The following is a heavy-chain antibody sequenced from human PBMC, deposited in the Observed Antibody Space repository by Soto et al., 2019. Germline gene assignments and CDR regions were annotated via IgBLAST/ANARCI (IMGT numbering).Heavy chain of an antibody. J-gene: IGHJ4*02. Sequence: SETLSLTCGVSGYSLTSGYHWGWIRQPPGKGLEWIGTIYHSGTTYYNPSLMSRVTMSVDTSKNQFSLKVTSATAADTAVYFCVRVYGRSSCFFDSWGQGALVTVSS. CDR1: GYSLTSGYH. D-gene: IGHD6-6*01. CDR3: VRVYGRSSCFFDS. V-gene: IGHV4-38-2*01. CDR2: IYHSGTT.